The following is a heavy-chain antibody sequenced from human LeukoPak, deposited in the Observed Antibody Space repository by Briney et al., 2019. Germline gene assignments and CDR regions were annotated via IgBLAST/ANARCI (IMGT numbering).Heavy chain of an antibody. CDR2: IKQDGSEE. D-gene: IGHD6-19*01. J-gene: IGHJ4*02. CDR3: AGSSGWLLDN. Sequence: PGGSLRLSCVASGFTFSSYWMSWVRQAPEKGLEWVANIKQDGSEEYYVDSVKGRFTISRDNAKNSVYLQMNSLRAEDTAVYCCAGSSGWLLDNWGQGTLVTVSS. CDR1: GFTFSSYW. V-gene: IGHV3-7*01.